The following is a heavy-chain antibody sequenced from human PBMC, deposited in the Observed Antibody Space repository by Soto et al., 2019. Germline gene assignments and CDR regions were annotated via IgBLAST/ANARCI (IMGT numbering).Heavy chain of an antibody. CDR2: IYYSGST. J-gene: IGHJ4*02. D-gene: IGHD3-22*01. CDR1: GGSISSGDYY. CDR3: AREYYYDSRGYYWSLDY. Sequence: PSETLSLTCTVSGGSISSGDYYWSWIRQPPGKGLEWIGYIYYSGSTYYNPSLKSRLTISVDTSKNQFSLKLTSVTAADTAVYYCAREYYYDSRGYYWSLDYWGQGTLVTVSS. V-gene: IGHV4-30-4*01.